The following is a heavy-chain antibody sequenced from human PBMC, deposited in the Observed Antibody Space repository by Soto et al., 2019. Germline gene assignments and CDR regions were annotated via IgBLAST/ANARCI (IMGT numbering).Heavy chain of an antibody. Sequence: QVQLVESGGGVVQPGRSLRLSCAASGFTFSSYGMHWVRQAPGKGLEWVAVISYDGSNKYYADSVKGRFTISRDNSKNTRYLQMNSLRAEDTAVYYCAKEGAAGFGDYDYWGQGTLVTVSS. D-gene: IGHD6-13*01. CDR2: ISYDGSNK. CDR3: AKEGAAGFGDYDY. J-gene: IGHJ4*02. V-gene: IGHV3-30*18. CDR1: GFTFSSYG.